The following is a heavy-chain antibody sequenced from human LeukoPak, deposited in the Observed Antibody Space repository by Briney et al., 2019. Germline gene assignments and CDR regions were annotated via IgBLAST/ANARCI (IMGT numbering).Heavy chain of an antibody. CDR2: INPNSGGI. V-gene: IGHV1-2*02. Sequence: ASVKVSCKASGYTFTGYYMHWVRQAPGQGLEWMGWINPNSGGINYAQKFQGRVTMTRDTSISTAYMELSRLRSDDTAVYYCAREARVTGAFDIWGQGTMVTVSS. CDR1: GYTFTGYY. J-gene: IGHJ3*02. D-gene: IGHD2-21*02. CDR3: AREARVTGAFDI.